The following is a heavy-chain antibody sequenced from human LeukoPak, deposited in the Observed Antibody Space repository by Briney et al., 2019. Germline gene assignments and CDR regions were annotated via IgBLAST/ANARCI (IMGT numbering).Heavy chain of an antibody. CDR3: ARGMSYYDSSGYYVGY. CDR2: IKQDGSEK. D-gene: IGHD3-22*01. CDR1: GFTFSSYW. Sequence: GGSLRLSCAASGFTFSSYWMSWVRQAPGKGLEWVANIKQDGSEKYYVDSVKGRFTISRDNAKNSLYLQMNSLRAEDTAVYYCARGMSYYDSSGYYVGYWGREPWSPSPQ. J-gene: IGHJ4*02. V-gene: IGHV3-7*01.